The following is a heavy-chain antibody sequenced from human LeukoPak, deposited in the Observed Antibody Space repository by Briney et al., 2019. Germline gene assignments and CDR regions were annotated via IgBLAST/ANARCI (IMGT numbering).Heavy chain of an antibody. CDR1: GGSISSGSYY. D-gene: IGHD5-18*01. Sequence: SQTLSLTCTVSGGSISSGSYYWSWIRQPAGKGLEWIGRIYNSGSTNYNPSLKSRVTISVDTSKNQFSLKLSSVTAADTAVYYCARVVTGEANWFDPWGQGTLVTVSS. CDR2: IYNSGST. V-gene: IGHV4-61*02. CDR3: ARVVTGEANWFDP. J-gene: IGHJ5*02.